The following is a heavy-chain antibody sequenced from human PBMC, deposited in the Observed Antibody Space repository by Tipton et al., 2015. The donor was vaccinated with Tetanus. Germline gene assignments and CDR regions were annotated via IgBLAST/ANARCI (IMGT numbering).Heavy chain of an antibody. CDR2: ISAYNGDA. D-gene: IGHD5-18*01. V-gene: IGHV1-18*01. Sequence: QSGPEVKKPGASVKVSCRASGYTFTSYGITWVRQAPGQGLEWMGWISAYNGDANYAQQLQGRVTMTTDKSTSTTYMELRSLRSDDTAVYYCARGASYGPDYYYGMGVWGQGTTVTVSS. CDR1: GYTFTSYG. J-gene: IGHJ6*02. CDR3: ARGASYGPDYYYGMGV.